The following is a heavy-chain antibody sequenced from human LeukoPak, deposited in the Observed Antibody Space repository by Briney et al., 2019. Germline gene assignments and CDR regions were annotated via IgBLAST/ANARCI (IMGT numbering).Heavy chain of an antibody. CDR1: GFTFTSHA. CDR2: ISSGGTT. D-gene: IGHD6-19*01. J-gene: IGHJ4*02. Sequence: GGSLRLSCAASGFTFTSHAAYWVRRAPGERLEWVSTISSGGTTYYADSVKGRFTISRDNSKNTLFLQINSLRAEDTALYYCAKDYMALAALAGDFDYWGQGTLVTVSS. V-gene: IGHV3-23*01. CDR3: AKDYMALAALAGDFDY.